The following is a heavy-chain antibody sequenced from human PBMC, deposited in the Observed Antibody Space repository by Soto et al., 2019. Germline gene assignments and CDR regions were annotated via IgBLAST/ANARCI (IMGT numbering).Heavy chain of an antibody. D-gene: IGHD1-1*01. CDR1: GFTFSTYN. CDR2: INGRGNYI. V-gene: IGHV3-21*01. Sequence: EVLLVESGGGLVKPGGSLRLSCAASGFTFSTYNMNWVRQAPGKGLEWVSSINGRGNYIYYTDAVKGRFTISRDNAKTSLYLQMDSLRAEDTAVYYCASWHEREHAYDVWGQGTTVIVSS. CDR3: ASWHEREHAYDV. J-gene: IGHJ3*01.